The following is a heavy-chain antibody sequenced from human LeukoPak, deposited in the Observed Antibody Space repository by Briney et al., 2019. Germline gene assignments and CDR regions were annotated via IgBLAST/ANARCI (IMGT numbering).Heavy chain of an antibody. CDR2: ISSSGITI. CDR3: ATGDDYRTFDY. D-gene: IGHD5-24*01. V-gene: IGHV3-48*03. Sequence: GGSLRLSCAASEFTFSSYEMNWVRRAPGKGREWVSYISSSGITIYYADSVKGRFTISRDNAKNSLYLQMNSLRAEDTAVYYCATGDDYRTFDYWGQGTLVTVSS. CDR1: EFTFSSYE. J-gene: IGHJ4*02.